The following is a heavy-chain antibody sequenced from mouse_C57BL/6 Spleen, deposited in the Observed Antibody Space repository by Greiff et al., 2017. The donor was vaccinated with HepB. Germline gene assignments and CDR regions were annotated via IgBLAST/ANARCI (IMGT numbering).Heavy chain of an antibody. J-gene: IGHJ4*01. V-gene: IGHV14-4*01. D-gene: IGHD2-1*01. CDR3: TVYGNYEDYYAMDY. CDR2: IDPENGDT. CDR1: GFNIKDDY. Sequence: DVKLQESGAELVRPGASVKLSCTASGFNIKDDYMHWVKQRPEQGLEWIGWIDPENGDTEYASKFQGKATITADTSSNTAYLQLSSLTSEDTAVYYCTVYGNYEDYYAMDYWGQGTSVTVSS.